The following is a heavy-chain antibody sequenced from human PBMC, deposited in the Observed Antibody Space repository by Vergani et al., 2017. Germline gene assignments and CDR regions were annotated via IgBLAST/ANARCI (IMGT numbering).Heavy chain of an antibody. V-gene: IGHV3-30*03. Sequence: QVQLVESGGGVVQPGRSLRLSCAASGFTFSSYGMHWVRQAPGKGLEWVAFISYDGSNKYYADSVKGRFTISRDNSKNTLYLQMNSLRAEDTAVYYCAIPWGYLGYCSGGSCPYRDVWGRG. J-gene: IGHJ6*03. CDR2: ISYDGSNK. CDR3: AIPWGYLGYCSGGSCPYRDV. CDR1: GFTFSSYG. D-gene: IGHD2-15*01.